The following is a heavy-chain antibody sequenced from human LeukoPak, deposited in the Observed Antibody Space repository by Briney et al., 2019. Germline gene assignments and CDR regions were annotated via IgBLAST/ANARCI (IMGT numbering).Heavy chain of an antibody. D-gene: IGHD2-2*01. CDR1: GFTFSSYG. CDR3: AKEGPSTSNYGMDV. V-gene: IGHV3-30*18. CDR2: ISYDGSNK. Sequence: GRSLRLSCAASGFTFSSYGMHWVRQAPGKGLEWVAVISYDGSNKYYADSVKGRFTISRDNSKNTLYLQMNSLRAEDTAVYYCAKEGPSTSNYGMDVWGKGTTVTVSS. J-gene: IGHJ6*04.